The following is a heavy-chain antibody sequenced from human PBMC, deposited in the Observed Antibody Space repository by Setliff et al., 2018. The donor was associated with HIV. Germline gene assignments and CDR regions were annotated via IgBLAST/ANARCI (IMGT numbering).Heavy chain of an antibody. V-gene: IGHV3-43D*03. J-gene: IGHJ4*02. Sequence: GGSLRLSCAASGFTFNTSHWMHWVRQVPGKGLEWVSLISWDGGSTYYADSVKGRFTISRDNSKNSLYLQMNSLRAEDTALYYCARGGGSYYDLDYWGQGTLVTVSS. CDR3: ARGGGSYYDLDY. CDR2: ISWDGGST. CDR1: GFTFNTSH. D-gene: IGHD1-26*01.